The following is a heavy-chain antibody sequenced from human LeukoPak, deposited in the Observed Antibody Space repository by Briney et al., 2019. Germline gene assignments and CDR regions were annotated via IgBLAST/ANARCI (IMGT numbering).Heavy chain of an antibody. V-gene: IGHV4-59*01. CDR3: ARTYDSDGYFHF. D-gene: IGHD3-22*01. CDR2: IFYTGST. CDR1: GGSISSYY. Sequence: SETLSLTCTVSGGSISSYYWSWIRQPPGKGLEWIGFIFYTGSTDYNPSLKSRVTISVDTSKNQFSLKLSSVTAADTAVYYCARTYDSDGYFHFWGQGTLVTVSS. J-gene: IGHJ4*02.